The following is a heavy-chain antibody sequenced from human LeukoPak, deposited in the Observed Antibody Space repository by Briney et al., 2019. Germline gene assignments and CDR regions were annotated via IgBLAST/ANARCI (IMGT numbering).Heavy chain of an antibody. CDR3: ARGLSGYYGSGSYNWFDP. CDR2: INHSGST. J-gene: IGHJ5*02. V-gene: IGHV4-34*01. CDR1: GGSFSGYY. Sequence: SETLSLTCAVYGGSFSGYYWSWIRQPPGKGLEWIGEINHSGSTNYNPSLKSRVTIPVDTSKNQFSLKLSSVTAADTAVYYCARGLSGYYGSGSYNWFDPWGQGTLVTVSS. D-gene: IGHD3-10*01.